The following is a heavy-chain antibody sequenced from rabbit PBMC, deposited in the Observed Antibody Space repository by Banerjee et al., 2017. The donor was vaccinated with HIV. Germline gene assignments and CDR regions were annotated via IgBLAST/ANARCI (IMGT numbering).Heavy chain of an antibody. CDR3: ARDLAGVTGWNFNL. D-gene: IGHD4-1*01. CDR1: GFSFSNKYG. J-gene: IGHJ4*01. V-gene: IGHV1S45*01. CDR2: ISTGDGST. Sequence: QEQLEESGGDLVKPEGSLTLTCTASGFSFSNKYGMCWVRQAPGKGLEWIGYISTGDGSTYYASWVNGRFTISSDNAQNTLYLQLNSLTAADTATYFCARDLAGVTGWNFNLWGPGTLVTVS.